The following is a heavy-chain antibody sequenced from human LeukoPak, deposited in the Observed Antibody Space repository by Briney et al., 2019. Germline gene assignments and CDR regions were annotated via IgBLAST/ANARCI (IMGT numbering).Heavy chain of an antibody. CDR2: INSDGSST. Sequence: GGCLRLSCAASGFTFSRYWMHWVRQGPGKGLVWVSRINSDGSSTSYADSVKGRFTISRDNAKNTLYLQMNSLRAEDTAVYYCAREYSTGFDPWGQGTLVTVSS. CDR1: GFTFSRYW. CDR3: AREYSTGFDP. J-gene: IGHJ5*02. V-gene: IGHV3-74*01. D-gene: IGHD2-15*01.